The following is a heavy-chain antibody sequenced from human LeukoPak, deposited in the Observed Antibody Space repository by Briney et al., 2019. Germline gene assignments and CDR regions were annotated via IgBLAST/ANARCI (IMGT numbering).Heavy chain of an antibody. CDR2: FSGSGGST. D-gene: IGHD2-21*02. CDR3: ARDGLRRPPTPYCGGDCPLDY. J-gene: IGHJ4*02. V-gene: IGHV3-23*01. Sequence: AGGSLRLSCAASGFTFSSYAMSWVRQAPGKGLEWVSSFSGSGGSTYYADSVKGRFTISRDNSKNTLYLQMNSLRAEDTAVYYCARDGLRRPPTPYCGGDCPLDYWGQGTLVSVSS. CDR1: GFTFSSYA.